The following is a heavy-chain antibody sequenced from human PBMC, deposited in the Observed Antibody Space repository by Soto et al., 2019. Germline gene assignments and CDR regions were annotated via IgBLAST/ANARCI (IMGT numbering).Heavy chain of an antibody. CDR1: GFTFSSYA. CDR2: ISNDGSNK. CDR3: AKAYRVYYFDY. Sequence: GESLRLSCAASGFTFSSYAMHWDRQAPGKGLEWVAVISNDGSNKYYADSVKGRFTISRDNSKNTLYLQRNSLRAEDTAVYYCAKAYRVYYFDYWGQGTLVTVSS. V-gene: IGHV3-30*14. J-gene: IGHJ4*02.